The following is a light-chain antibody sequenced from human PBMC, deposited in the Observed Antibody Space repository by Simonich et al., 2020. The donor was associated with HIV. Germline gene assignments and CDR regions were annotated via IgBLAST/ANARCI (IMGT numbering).Light chain of an antibody. CDR1: QSLVHSDGNTY. CDR3: MQGTPWT. V-gene: IGKV2-30*02. CDR2: KVS. J-gene: IGKJ1*01. Sequence: DVVMTQSPLSLPVTLGQPASISCKSSQSLVHSDGNTYLNWYHQRPGQSPRRLIYKVSNRDSGVPDRCSGSGSGTDFTLKISRVEAEDVGVYYCMQGTPWTFGQGTKVEIK.